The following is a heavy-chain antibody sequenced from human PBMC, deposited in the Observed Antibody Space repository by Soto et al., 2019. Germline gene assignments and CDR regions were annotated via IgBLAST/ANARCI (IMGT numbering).Heavy chain of an antibody. CDR1: GFTFTSSA. CDR2: IVVGSGNT. CDR3: AAINYYYDSSGYQYYFDY. Sequence: WASVKVSCKASGFTFTSSAVQWVRQARGQRLEWIGWIVVGSGNTNYAQKFQERVTITRDMSTSTAYMELSSLRSEDTAVYYCAAINYYYDSSGYQYYFDYWGQGTLVTVSS. D-gene: IGHD3-22*01. J-gene: IGHJ4*02. V-gene: IGHV1-58*01.